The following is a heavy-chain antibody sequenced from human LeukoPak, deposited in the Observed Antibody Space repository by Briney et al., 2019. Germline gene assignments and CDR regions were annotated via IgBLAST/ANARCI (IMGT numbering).Heavy chain of an antibody. CDR1: GYTFTSYY. CDR2: INPSGNST. J-gene: IGHJ4*02. CDR3: ATSVLDY. Sequence: GASVKVSCKTSGYTFTSYYMHWVRQAPGQGLEWMGIINPSGNSTSYPQRFQGRITMTWDTSTSTGYMELSGLRSEDTAVYYCATSVLDYWGQGTLVTVSS. V-gene: IGHV1-46*01.